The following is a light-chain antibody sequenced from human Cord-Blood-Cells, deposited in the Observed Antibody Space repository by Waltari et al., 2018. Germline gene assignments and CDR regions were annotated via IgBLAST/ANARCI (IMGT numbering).Light chain of an antibody. J-gene: IGLJ1*01. Sequence: QSVLTQPPSVSGAPGQRVTISCTGTSSNIGAGSDVHWHQQLPGTAPKLLIYGNSNRPSGVPDRFSGSKSGTSASLAITGLQAEDEADYYCQSYDSSLSGLYVFGTGTKVTVL. CDR2: GNS. V-gene: IGLV1-40*01. CDR1: SSNIGAGSD. CDR3: QSYDSSLSGLYV.